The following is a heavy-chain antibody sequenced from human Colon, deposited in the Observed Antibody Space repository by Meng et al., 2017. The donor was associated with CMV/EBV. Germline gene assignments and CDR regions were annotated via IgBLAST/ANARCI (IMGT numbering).Heavy chain of an antibody. CDR1: GLTFSRSW. V-gene: IGHV3-23*05. J-gene: IGHJ5*02. D-gene: IGHD5-24*01. CDR2: IDSSGA. CDR3: TKLMGNTRVDH. Sequence: GGSLRLSCAASGLTFSRSWMHWVRQAPGKGLEWVSTIDSSGAYIADSVKGRFTVSRDNFKNTLDLQMNSLRVEDAATYYCTKLMGNTRVDHWGQGTQVTVSS.